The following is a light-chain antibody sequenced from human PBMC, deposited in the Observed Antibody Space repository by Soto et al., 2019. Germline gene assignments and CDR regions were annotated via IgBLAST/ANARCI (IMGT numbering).Light chain of an antibody. CDR2: EVS. CDR3: SSYAGGSYV. J-gene: IGLJ1*01. Sequence: QSVLTQPPSASGSPGQSVTISCTGTSRDVGGHNYVSWYQQHPGKAPKFMIYEVSKRPSGVPDRFSGSKSGNTASLTVYGLQAEDEDDYYCSSYAGGSYVFGTGTKVTVL. V-gene: IGLV2-8*01. CDR1: SRDVGGHNY.